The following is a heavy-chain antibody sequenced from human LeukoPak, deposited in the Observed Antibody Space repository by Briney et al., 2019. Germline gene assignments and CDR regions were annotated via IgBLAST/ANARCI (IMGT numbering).Heavy chain of an antibody. V-gene: IGHV3-21*01. D-gene: IGHD2-15*01. CDR2: ISSSSSYI. CDR3: ARGYCSGGSRWDYFDY. CDR1: GFTFSSYS. J-gene: IGHJ4*02. Sequence: GGSLRLSCAASGFTFSSYSMNWVRQAPGKGLEWVSSISSSSSYIYYADSVKGRFTISRDNAKNSLYLQMNSLRAEDTAVYYCARGYCSGGSRWDYFDYWGQGTLVTVSS.